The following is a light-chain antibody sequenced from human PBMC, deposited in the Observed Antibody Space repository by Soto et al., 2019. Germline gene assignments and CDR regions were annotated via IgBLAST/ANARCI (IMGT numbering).Light chain of an antibody. Sequence: DIQMTQSPASLSASVGDRVTITCRASQGIINYVAWYQQKPGRVPKLLISAASTLRSGVSSRFSGSGSGTDFTITISSLHPEDAATYYCQKYNNAPWTFGQGTKVEI. CDR1: QGIINY. J-gene: IGKJ1*01. CDR2: AAS. CDR3: QKYNNAPWT. V-gene: IGKV1-27*01.